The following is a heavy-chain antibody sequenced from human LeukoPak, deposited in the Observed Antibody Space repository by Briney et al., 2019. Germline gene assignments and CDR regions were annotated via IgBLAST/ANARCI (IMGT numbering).Heavy chain of an antibody. D-gene: IGHD3-22*01. CDR2: ISGSGGST. Sequence: GGSLRLSCAASGFTFSRYAMSWVRQAPGKGLEWVAGISGSGGSTYYAGSVKDRFTISRDNAKNSLYLQMNSLRAEDTAVYYCARVLYYYDSSGYYSRTGDAFDIWGQGTMVTVSS. CDR3: ARVLYYYDSSGYYSRTGDAFDI. J-gene: IGHJ3*02. CDR1: GFTFSRYA. V-gene: IGHV3-23*01.